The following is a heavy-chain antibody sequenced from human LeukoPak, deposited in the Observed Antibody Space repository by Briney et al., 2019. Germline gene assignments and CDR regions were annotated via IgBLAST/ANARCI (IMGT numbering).Heavy chain of an antibody. CDR1: GFTFSSYG. Sequence: GGSLRLSCAASGFTFSSYGMSWVRQAPGKGLEWVSAISSSGGSTYYADSVKGRFTISRDNSKNTLYLQMNSLRAEDTAVYYCARSGLSRFDYWGQGTLVTVSS. J-gene: IGHJ4*02. CDR3: ARSGLSRFDY. D-gene: IGHD4/OR15-4a*01. V-gene: IGHV3-23*01. CDR2: ISSSGGST.